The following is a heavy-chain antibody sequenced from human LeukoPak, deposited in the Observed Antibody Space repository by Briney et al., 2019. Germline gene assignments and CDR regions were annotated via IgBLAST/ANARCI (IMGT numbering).Heavy chain of an antibody. V-gene: IGHV3-21*04. CDR1: GITFNSYT. Sequence: GGSLRLSCAASGITFNSYTMNWVRQAPGKGLEWVSSISNIYYAASVKGRFTISRDNSKNSLYLQMNNLRTEDTALYYCAKGRRRGYAYGSIEHWGQGTQVTVSS. CDR2: ISNI. CDR3: AKGRRRGYAYGSIEH. D-gene: IGHD3-10*01. J-gene: IGHJ4*02.